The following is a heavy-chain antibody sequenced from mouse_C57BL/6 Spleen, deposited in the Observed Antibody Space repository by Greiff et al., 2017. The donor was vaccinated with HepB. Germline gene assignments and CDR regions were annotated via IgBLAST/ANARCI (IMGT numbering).Heavy chain of an antibody. CDR1: GYTFTSYW. CDR2: IHPNSGST. J-gene: IGHJ4*01. V-gene: IGHV1-64*01. CDR3: ARGGSTVVATDAMDY. Sequence: QVQLKQPGAELVKPGASVKLSCKASGYTFTSYWMHWVKQRPGQGLEWIGMIHPNSGSTNYNEKFKSKATLTVDKSSSTAYMQLSSLTSEDSAVYYCARGGSTVVATDAMDYWGQGTSVTVSS. D-gene: IGHD1-1*01.